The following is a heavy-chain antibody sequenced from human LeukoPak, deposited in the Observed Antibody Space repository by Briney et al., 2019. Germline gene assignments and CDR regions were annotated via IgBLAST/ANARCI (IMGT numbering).Heavy chain of an antibody. CDR1: GFTFISYG. CDR3: AKDLDWGYRYGDSPAGFDY. V-gene: IGHV3-30*18. D-gene: IGHD4-17*01. Sequence: PSGGSLRPSCAASGFTFISYGTQWVRQPPGKGLEWVAVILYDGSNKYYADSVKGRFSISRDNSKNTMYLKMNSLRVEDMAVYYCAKDLDWGYRYGDSPAGFDYWGQGTLVTVSS. CDR2: ILYDGSNK. J-gene: IGHJ4*02.